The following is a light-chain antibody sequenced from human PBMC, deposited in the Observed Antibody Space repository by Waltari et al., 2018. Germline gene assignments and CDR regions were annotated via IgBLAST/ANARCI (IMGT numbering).Light chain of an antibody. CDR1: QSVNSN. CDR2: GVS. J-gene: IGKJ2*01. CDR3: QQSIQWPYT. Sequence: DIAMTQSPATLSLSPGERATLSCRASQSVNSNLAWYQQKPGQPPRLLIYGVSSRAKGIPDRFTGSGSGMEFTITISSLEPEDVGIYHCQQSIQWPYTFGQGTKVEIK. V-gene: IGKV3D-15*01.